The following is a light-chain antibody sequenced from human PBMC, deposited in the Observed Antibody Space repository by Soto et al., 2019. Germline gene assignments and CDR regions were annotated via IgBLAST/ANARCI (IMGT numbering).Light chain of an antibody. Sequence: EIVLTQSPATLSLSPGERATLSCRASQSVNNYLVWYQQKPGQAPRALIYDASNRATGIPARFSGSGSGTAFTLTISGLEPEDFAVYYCQQRINAPWTFGRGTKVEIK. CDR3: QQRINAPWT. CDR1: QSVNNY. V-gene: IGKV3-11*01. CDR2: DAS. J-gene: IGKJ1*01.